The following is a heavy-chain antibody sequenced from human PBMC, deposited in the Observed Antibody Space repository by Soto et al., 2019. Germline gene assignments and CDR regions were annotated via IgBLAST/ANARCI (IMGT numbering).Heavy chain of an antibody. CDR3: ARGPITTNPRFDP. D-gene: IGHD3-22*01. Sequence: QVQLQQWGAGLLKPSETLSLTCAVYGGSFSGYYWSWIRQPPGKGLEWIGEINHSGSTNYNPSLKSRGNISVDTSKSQFSLKLSSVTAADTAEYYCARGPITTNPRFDPWGQGTLVTVSS. CDR1: GGSFSGYY. CDR2: INHSGST. J-gene: IGHJ5*02. V-gene: IGHV4-34*01.